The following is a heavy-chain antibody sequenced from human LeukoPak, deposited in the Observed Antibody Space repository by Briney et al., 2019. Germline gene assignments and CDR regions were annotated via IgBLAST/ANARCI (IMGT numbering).Heavy chain of an antibody. CDR1: GITFSSYG. D-gene: IGHD4-17*01. V-gene: IGHV3-21*01. CDR3: ARVQYGDYLNWFDP. CDR2: ISSSSSYI. J-gene: IGHJ5*02. Sequence: PGGSLRLSCAASGITFSSYGMSWVRQAPGKGLEWVSSISSSSSYIYYADSVKGRFTISRDNAKNSLYLQMNSLRAEDTAVYYCARVQYGDYLNWFDPWGQGTLVTVSS.